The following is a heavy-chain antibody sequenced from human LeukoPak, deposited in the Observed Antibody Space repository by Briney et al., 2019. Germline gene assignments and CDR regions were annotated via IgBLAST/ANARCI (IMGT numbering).Heavy chain of an antibody. J-gene: IGHJ4*02. Sequence: GGSLRLSCAASGFTFSNYVMSWVRQAPGKGLEWVSSISGSDGSTYYADSVKGRFTISRDNSKNTLFLQMNSLRAEDTAVYYCAKDPYYYDTSGYNGDYWGQGTLVTVSS. D-gene: IGHD3-22*01. CDR2: ISGSDGST. V-gene: IGHV3-23*01. CDR3: AKDPYYYDTSGYNGDY. CDR1: GFTFSNYV.